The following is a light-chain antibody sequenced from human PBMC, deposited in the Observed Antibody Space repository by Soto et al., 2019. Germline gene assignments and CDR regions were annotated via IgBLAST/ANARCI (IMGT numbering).Light chain of an antibody. Sequence: VVLTQSPATLSLSPVERATLSCRASQSVSTYLAWYQQKPGQAPRLLMYDASTRATDIPARFSGSGSGTEFTLTISSLQSEDFAVYYGQQYKNWPPITVGQGTRLEIK. V-gene: IGKV3-15*01. J-gene: IGKJ5*01. CDR3: QQYKNWPPIT. CDR2: DAS. CDR1: QSVSTY.